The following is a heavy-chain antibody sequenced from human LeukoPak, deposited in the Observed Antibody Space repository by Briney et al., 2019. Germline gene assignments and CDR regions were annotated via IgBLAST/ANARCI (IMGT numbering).Heavy chain of an antibody. D-gene: IGHD3-16*01. J-gene: IGHJ4*02. V-gene: IGHV3-21*01. CDR3: ARDLGNGGRNRYYFDY. Sequence: GGSLRLSCAASGFTFSSYSMNWVRQAPGKGLGWVSSISSSSSYIYYADSVKGRFTISRDNAKNSLYLQMNSLRAEDTAVYYCARDLGNGGRNRYYFDYWGQGTLVTVSS. CDR2: ISSSSSYI. CDR1: GFTFSSYS.